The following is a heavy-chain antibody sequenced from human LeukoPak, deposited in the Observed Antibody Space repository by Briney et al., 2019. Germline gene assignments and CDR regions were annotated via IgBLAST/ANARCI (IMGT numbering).Heavy chain of an antibody. CDR2: IYTSGST. Sequence: PSETLSLTCTVSGGSISSGTYYWNWIRQPAGKGLEWIGRIYTSGSTNYNPSLKSRLTISVDTSKNQFSLKLSSVTAADPAVYYCARHPYSSGYKYDYWGQGTLVTVSS. V-gene: IGHV4-61*02. CDR1: GGSISSGTYY. D-gene: IGHD3-22*01. J-gene: IGHJ4*02. CDR3: ARHPYSSGYKYDY.